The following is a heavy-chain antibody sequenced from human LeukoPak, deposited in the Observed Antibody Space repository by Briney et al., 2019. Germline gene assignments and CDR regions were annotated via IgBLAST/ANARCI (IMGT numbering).Heavy chain of an antibody. J-gene: IGHJ4*02. V-gene: IGHV3-7*01. CDR2: IKQDGSEK. CDR3: ARVRDRGYYYDSSGPSYYFDY. D-gene: IGHD3-22*01. CDR1: GFTFSSYW. Sequence: GGSLRLSCAASGFTFSSYWMSWVRQAPGKGREWVANIKQDGSEKYYVGSVKGRFTISRDNAKNALYLQMNSLRAEDTAVYYCARVRDRGYYYDSSGPSYYFDYWGQGTLVAVSS.